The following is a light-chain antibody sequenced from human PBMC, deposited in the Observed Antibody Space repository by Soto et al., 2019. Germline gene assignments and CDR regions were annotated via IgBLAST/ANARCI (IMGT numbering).Light chain of an antibody. CDR1: SSNIGAGYD. Sequence: QSVLTQPRSVSGAPGQRVTISSTGSSSNIGAGYDVHWYQQLPGTAPKLLIYGNSNRPSGVPDRFSGSKSGTSASLAITGLQAEDESDYYCHSYDSSLSGFYVFGTGTKLTVL. CDR2: GNS. CDR3: HSYDSSLSGFYV. J-gene: IGLJ1*01. V-gene: IGLV1-40*01.